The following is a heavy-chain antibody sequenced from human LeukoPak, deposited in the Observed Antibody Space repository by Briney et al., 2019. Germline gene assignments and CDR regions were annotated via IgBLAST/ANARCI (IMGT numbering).Heavy chain of an antibody. V-gene: IGHV4-34*01. CDR2: INHSGST. J-gene: IGHJ6*03. Sequence: SETLSLTCAVYGGSFSGYYWSWIRQPPGKGLEWIGEINHSGSTNYNPSLKSRVTISVDTSKNQFSLKLSSVTAADTAVYYCARGGYSYGHYYYYYYVDVWGKGTTVTVSS. CDR3: ARGGYSYGHYYYYYYVDV. CDR1: GGSFSGYY. D-gene: IGHD5-18*01.